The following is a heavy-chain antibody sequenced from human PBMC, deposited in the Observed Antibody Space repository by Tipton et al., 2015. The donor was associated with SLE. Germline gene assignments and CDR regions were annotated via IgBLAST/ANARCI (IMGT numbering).Heavy chain of an antibody. J-gene: IGHJ6*02. CDR1: GFTFSRYW. CDR3: ARDLSTYGMDV. Sequence: SLRLSCKASGFTFSRYWMHWVRQAPGKGLVWVSRITSDGSNKYYADSVKGRFTISRDNSKNTLYLQMNSLRAEDTGVYYCARDLSTYGMDVWGQGTTVTVSS. CDR2: ITSDGSNK. V-gene: IGHV3-74*01. D-gene: IGHD2-2*01.